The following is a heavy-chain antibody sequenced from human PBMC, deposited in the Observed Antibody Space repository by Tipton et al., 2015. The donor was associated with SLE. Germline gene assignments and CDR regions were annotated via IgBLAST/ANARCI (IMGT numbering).Heavy chain of an antibody. CDR1: GGSISSYY. J-gene: IGHJ4*02. CDR2: IYYSGST. V-gene: IGHV4-59*01. D-gene: IGHD6-13*01. CDR3: ARSRGSSWYPSY. Sequence: TLSLTCTVSGGSISSYYWSWIRQPPGKGLEWIGYIYYSGSTNYNPSLKSRVTISVDTSKNQFSLKLSSVTAADTAVYYWARSRGSSWYPSYWGQGTLVTVSS.